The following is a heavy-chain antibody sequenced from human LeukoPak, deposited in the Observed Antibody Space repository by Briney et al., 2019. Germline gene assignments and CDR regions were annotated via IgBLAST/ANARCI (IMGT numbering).Heavy chain of an antibody. CDR2: ISWNSGSI. J-gene: IGHJ6*02. Sequence: PGGSLRLSCAASGFTFDDYAMHWVRQAPGKGLEWVSGISWNSGSIGYADSVKGRFTISRDNAKNSLYLQMNSLRAEDTALYYCAKDSYYYGTDVWGQGTTVTVSS. CDR3: AKDSYYYGTDV. CDR1: GFTFDDYA. V-gene: IGHV3-9*01.